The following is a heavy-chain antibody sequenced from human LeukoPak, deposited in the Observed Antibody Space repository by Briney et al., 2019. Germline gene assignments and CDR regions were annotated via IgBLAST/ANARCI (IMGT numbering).Heavy chain of an antibody. CDR2: IKQDGSEE. J-gene: IGHJ4*02. CDR1: GFTFSSYW. V-gene: IGHV3-7*01. D-gene: IGHD3/OR15-3a*01. Sequence: GGSLRLSCAASGFTFSSYWMTWVRQAPGKGLEWVANIKQDGSEEYHVDSVKGRFTISRDNAKNSLYLQMNSLRAEDTAVYYCARDGLGSAFDYWGQGNLVTVSS. CDR3: ARDGLGSAFDY.